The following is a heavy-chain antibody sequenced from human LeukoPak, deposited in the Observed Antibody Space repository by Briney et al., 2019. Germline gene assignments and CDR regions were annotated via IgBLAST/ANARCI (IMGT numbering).Heavy chain of an antibody. CDR3: ARGHNSGYSNSLDP. Sequence: ASVPVSFTASGYTFTDYYIHWVRQAPGRGLESMGWINPNSGGTNYAPKFQSRVTMTTDTSIRTAFMDLSRLTSDDTAVYYCARGHNSGYSNSLDPWGQGTLITVSS. J-gene: IGHJ5*02. CDR2: INPNSGGT. CDR1: GYTFTDYY. V-gene: IGHV1-2*02. D-gene: IGHD3-22*01.